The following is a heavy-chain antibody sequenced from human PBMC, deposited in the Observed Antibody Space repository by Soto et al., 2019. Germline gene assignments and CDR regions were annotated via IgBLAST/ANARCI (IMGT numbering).Heavy chain of an antibody. CDR3: AREGPSDAFDI. Sequence: QVQLVQSGAEVKKPGSSVKVSCKASGGTFSSYTISWVRQAPGQGLEWMGRIIPILGIANYAQKFQGRVTTTADKSTSTAYMELSSLRSEDTAVYYCAREGPSDAFDIWGQGTMVTVSS. CDR1: GGTFSSYT. V-gene: IGHV1-69*08. CDR2: IIPILGIA. J-gene: IGHJ3*02.